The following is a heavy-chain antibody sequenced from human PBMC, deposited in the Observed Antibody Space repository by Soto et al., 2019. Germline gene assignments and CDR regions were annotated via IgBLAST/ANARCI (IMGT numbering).Heavy chain of an antibody. V-gene: IGHV1-3*01. CDR1: GYTFTSYA. CDR3: ARDYYGSGSYYNQYYYMDV. J-gene: IGHJ6*03. Sequence: QVQLVQSGAEVKKPGASVKVSCKASGYTFTSYAMHWVRQAPGQRLEWMGWINAGNGNTKYSQKFQGRVTITRDTSASTAYMELSSLRSEDTAVYYCARDYYGSGSYYNQYYYMDVWGKGTTVTVSS. D-gene: IGHD3-10*01. CDR2: INAGNGNT.